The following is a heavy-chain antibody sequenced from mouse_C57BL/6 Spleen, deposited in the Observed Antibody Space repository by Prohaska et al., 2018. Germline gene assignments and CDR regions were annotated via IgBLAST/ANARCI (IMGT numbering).Heavy chain of an antibody. Sequence: EVQLLETGGGLVQPGGSRGISCEGSGFTFSGFWMSWVRQTPGKTLEWIGDINSDGSAINYAPSIKDRLTIFRDNDKSTLYRQMSNVRSEDTATYFCIRYGSYWYFDVWGTGTTVTVSS. V-gene: IGHV11-2*01. CDR3: IRYGSYWYFDV. D-gene: IGHD1-1*02. CDR2: INSDGSAI. J-gene: IGHJ1*03. CDR1: GFTFSGFW.